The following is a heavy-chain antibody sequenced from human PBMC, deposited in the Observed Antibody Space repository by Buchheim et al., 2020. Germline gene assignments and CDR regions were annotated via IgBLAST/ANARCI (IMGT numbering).Heavy chain of an antibody. CDR2: TYNSGTT. V-gene: IGHV4-31*03. D-gene: IGHD5-12*01. CDR3: AREQGGYVWYFDL. Sequence: QVQLQESGPGLVKPSQTLSLTCTVSGGSISSGGYYWNWIRLVPGKGLQWIGHTYNSGTTYYNPSLQGRVTISVDTSENQFSLKLSSVTAADTAVYYCAREQGGYVWYFDLWGRGSL. CDR1: GGSISSGGYY. J-gene: IGHJ2*01.